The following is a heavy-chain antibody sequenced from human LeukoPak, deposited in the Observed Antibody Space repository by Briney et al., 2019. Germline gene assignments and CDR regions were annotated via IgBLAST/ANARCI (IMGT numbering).Heavy chain of an antibody. D-gene: IGHD6-6*01. CDR3: ASEGSSSFTSYFQH. J-gene: IGHJ1*01. CDR1: RGSFSGYS. V-gene: IGHV4-4*07. Sequence: SETLSLTCTVSRGSFSGYSWIWIRQPAGKGLEWIGRIYSSGNTKYNPSLKSRVTMSVDTSKNQFSLKLKSVTAADTAVYYCASEGSSSFTSYFQHWGQGTLVTVSS. CDR2: IYSSGNT.